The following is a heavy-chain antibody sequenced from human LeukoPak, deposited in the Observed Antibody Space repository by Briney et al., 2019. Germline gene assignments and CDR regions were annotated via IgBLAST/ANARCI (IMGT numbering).Heavy chain of an antibody. Sequence: GESLKISCKGSGYSFTNHWIGWVRQMPGRGLEWIGIIYPGDSDTRYSPSFQGQVTISADKSISTAYLQWGSLKASDTAMYYCARPSDYGDYHWYFDLWGRGTLVTVSS. CDR3: ARPSDYGDYHWYFDL. CDR1: GYSFTNHW. J-gene: IGHJ2*01. CDR2: IYPGDSDT. D-gene: IGHD4-17*01. V-gene: IGHV5-51*01.